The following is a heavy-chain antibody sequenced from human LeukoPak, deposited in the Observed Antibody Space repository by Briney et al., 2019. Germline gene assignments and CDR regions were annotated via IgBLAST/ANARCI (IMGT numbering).Heavy chain of an antibody. CDR2: IYTSGST. D-gene: IGHD6-6*01. CDR3: ARPKYSSSGYYYMDV. J-gene: IGHJ6*03. Sequence: SETLSLTCTVSGGSISSYYWSWIRQPPGKGLEWIGYIYTSGSTNYNPSLKSRVTISVDTSKNQFSLKLSSVTAADTAMYYCARPKYSSSGYYYMDVWGKGTTVTVSS. CDR1: GGSISSYY. V-gene: IGHV4-4*09.